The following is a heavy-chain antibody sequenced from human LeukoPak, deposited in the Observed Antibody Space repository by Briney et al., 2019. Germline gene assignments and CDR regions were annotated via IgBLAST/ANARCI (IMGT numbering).Heavy chain of an antibody. CDR3: AKLGYGSGSYTDAFDI. V-gene: IGHV3-30*18. CDR1: GFTFSSYG. CDR2: IPYDGSNK. Sequence: SGGSLRLSCAASGFTFSSYGMHWVRQAPGKGLEWVAVIPYDGSNKYYADSVKGRFTISRDNSKNTLYLQMNSLRAEDTAVYYCAKLGYGSGSYTDAFDIWGQGTMVTVSS. J-gene: IGHJ3*02. D-gene: IGHD3-10*01.